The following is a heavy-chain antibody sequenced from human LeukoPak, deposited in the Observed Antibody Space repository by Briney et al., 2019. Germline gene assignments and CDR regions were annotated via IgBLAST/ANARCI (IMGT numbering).Heavy chain of an antibody. CDR3: ASSYYDFWSGYGDAFDI. J-gene: IGHJ3*02. V-gene: IGHV1-2*02. CDR2: INPNSGGT. CDR1: GYTFTGYY. D-gene: IGHD3-3*01. Sequence: ASVKVSCKASGYTFTGYYMHWVRQAPGQGLEWMGWINPNSGGTNYAQKFQGRVTITADKSTSTAYMELSSLRSEDTAVYYCASSYYDFWSGYGDAFDIWGQGTMVTVSS.